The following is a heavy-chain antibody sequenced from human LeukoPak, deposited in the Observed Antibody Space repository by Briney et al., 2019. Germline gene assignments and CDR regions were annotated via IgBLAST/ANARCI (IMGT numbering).Heavy chain of an antibody. Sequence: GGSLRLSCAASGFTFSSYEMNWVRQAPGKGLEWVSYISSSGSTIYYADSVKGRFTISRDNAKNSLYLQMNSLRAEDTAVYYCAREFGSSGARGVDYWGQGTLVTVSS. CDR3: AREFGSSGARGVDY. J-gene: IGHJ4*02. CDR2: ISSSGSTI. V-gene: IGHV3-48*03. D-gene: IGHD6-19*01. CDR1: GFTFSSYE.